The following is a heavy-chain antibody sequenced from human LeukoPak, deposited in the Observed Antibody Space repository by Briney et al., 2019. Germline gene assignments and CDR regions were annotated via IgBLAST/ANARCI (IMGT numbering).Heavy chain of an antibody. V-gene: IGHV1-69*13. CDR1: GYTFTSYG. CDR3: ARDKGGDDILTGTQGPFDY. CDR2: IIPIFGTA. D-gene: IGHD3-9*01. Sequence: SVKVSCKASGYTFTSYGISWVRQAPGQGLEWMGGIIPIFGTANFAQKFQGRVTITADESTSTAYMELSSLRSEDTAVYYCARDKGGDDILTGTQGPFDYWGQGTLVTVSS. J-gene: IGHJ4*02.